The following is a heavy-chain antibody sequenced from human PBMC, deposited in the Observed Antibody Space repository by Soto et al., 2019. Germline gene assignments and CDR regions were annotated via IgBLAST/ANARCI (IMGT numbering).Heavy chain of an antibody. Sequence: SETLSLTCAVSGDSISSSSYYWGWIRQPPGKGLEWIGSIFYSGSTYYNPSLKSRVTISVDTSKNQFSLKLSSVTAADTAVYYCARSIAVAGTDYWGQGTLVTVSS. V-gene: IGHV4-39*01. J-gene: IGHJ4*02. D-gene: IGHD6-19*01. CDR3: ARSIAVAGTDY. CDR2: IFYSGST. CDR1: GDSISSSSYY.